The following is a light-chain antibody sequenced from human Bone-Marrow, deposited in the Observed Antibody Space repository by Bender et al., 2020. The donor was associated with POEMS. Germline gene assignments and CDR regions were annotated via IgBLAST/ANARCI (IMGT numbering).Light chain of an antibody. Sequence: QSALTQPASVSGSPGQSITISCTGTTRDVGIYNLVSWYQQHPGKAPKGIIHDVAKRPSGVSDRFSGSKSGYTASLTISGLQAEDEADYYCCSYAGSRWVFGGGTKLTVL. CDR1: TRDVGIYNL. CDR2: DVA. CDR3: CSYAGSRWV. J-gene: IGLJ3*02. V-gene: IGLV2-23*02.